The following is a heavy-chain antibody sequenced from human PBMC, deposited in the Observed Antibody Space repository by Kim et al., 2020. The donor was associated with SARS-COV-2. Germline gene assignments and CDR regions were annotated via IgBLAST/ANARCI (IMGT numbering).Heavy chain of an antibody. V-gene: IGHV3-21*01. CDR2: IGTTTSYI. CDR1: GFTFSNYN. D-gene: IGHD4-17*01. J-gene: IGHJ6*02. Sequence: GGSLRLSCAASGFTFSNYNMNWVRQAPGKGLEWVSSIGTTTSYIYYADSVKGRFTISRDNAKDSLYLQMNSLRAEDTAVYYCARDGTGLRLSRLYYFHGMDVWGQGTTVTVSS. CDR3: ARDGTGLRLSRLYYFHGMDV.